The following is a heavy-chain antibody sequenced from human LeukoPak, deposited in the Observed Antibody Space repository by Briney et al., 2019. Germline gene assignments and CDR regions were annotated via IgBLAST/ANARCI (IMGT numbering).Heavy chain of an antibody. CDR3: AKDRDDSSGYYHDPGYFDY. CDR1: GFTFSSYA. Sequence: HPGGSLRLSCAASGFTFSSYAMSWVRQAPGKGLEWVSAISGSGGSTYYADSVKGRFAISRDNSKNTLYLQMNSLRAEDTAVYYCAKDRDDSSGYYHDPGYFDYWGQGTLVTVSS. CDR2: ISGSGGST. D-gene: IGHD3-22*01. V-gene: IGHV3-23*01. J-gene: IGHJ4*02.